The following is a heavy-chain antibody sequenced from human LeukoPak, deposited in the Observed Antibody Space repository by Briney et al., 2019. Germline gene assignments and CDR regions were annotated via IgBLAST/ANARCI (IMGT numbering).Heavy chain of an antibody. Sequence: GRSLRLSCAASGFTFSSYGMHWVRQAPGKGLEWVSAVSSNGSSKYYADSVKGRFTISRDNSKNTLYLQMNSMRAEDTAVYYCEKDFASNPEHGHLEYWGQGTLVTVSS. D-gene: IGHD1-14*01. V-gene: IGHV3-30*18. CDR2: VSSNGSSK. CDR1: GFTFSSYG. J-gene: IGHJ4*02. CDR3: EKDFASNPEHGHLEY.